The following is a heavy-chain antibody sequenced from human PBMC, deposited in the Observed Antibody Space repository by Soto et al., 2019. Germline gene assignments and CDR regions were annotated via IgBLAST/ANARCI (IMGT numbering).Heavy chain of an antibody. CDR1: GGTFSRYA. V-gene: IGHV1-69*06. D-gene: IGHD5-18*01. J-gene: IGHJ6*02. CDR3: ARVRGYSYGYEAYYYYGMDV. Sequence: SVKVSCKASGGTFSRYAISWVRQAPGQGLEWMGGIIPIFGTANYAQKFQGRVTITADKSTSTAYMELSSLRSEDTAVYYCARVRGYSYGYEAYYYYGMDVWGQGTTVTVSS. CDR2: IIPIFGTA.